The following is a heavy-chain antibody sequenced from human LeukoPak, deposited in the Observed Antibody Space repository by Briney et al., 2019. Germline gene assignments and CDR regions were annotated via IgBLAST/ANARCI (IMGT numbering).Heavy chain of an antibody. CDR2: IYTSGNT. Sequence: SETLSLTCTVSGGSISSYYWSWIRQPAGKGLEWIGRIYTSGNTNYNPSLKSRVTMSVDTSKNQFSLKLSSVTAADTAVYYCAGWELGTDWYFDLWGRGTLVTVSS. V-gene: IGHV4-4*07. CDR1: GGSISSYY. D-gene: IGHD7-27*01. J-gene: IGHJ2*01. CDR3: AGWELGTDWYFDL.